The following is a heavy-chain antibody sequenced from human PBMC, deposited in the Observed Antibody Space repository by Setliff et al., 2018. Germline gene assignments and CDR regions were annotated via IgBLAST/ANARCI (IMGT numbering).Heavy chain of an antibody. J-gene: IGHJ3*02. Sequence: ASVKVSCAASGFTVSSNSISWVRQAPGKGPEWVSVIHRGVSHYADSVTGRFTISRDNSKNTLYLQMSSLRAEDTAVYYCARGGVTNYYDSSGIPDAFDIWGQGTMVTVSS. CDR2: IHRGVS. CDR1: GFTVSSNS. CDR3: ARGGVTNYYDSSGIPDAFDI. V-gene: IGHV3-66*01. D-gene: IGHD3-22*01.